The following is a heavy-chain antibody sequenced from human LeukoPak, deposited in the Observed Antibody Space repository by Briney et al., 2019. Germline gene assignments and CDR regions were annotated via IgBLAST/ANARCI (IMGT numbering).Heavy chain of an antibody. D-gene: IGHD5-12*01. CDR2: ITSSGDDI. Sequence: GGSLRLSCAAAGFTFSDYYMSWIRQAPGKGLEWVAYITSSGDDIYYADSVKGRFTISRDNAKNALFLRMSSLRVEDTATYYCASDIVATSGDFWGQGTLVSVSS. J-gene: IGHJ4*02. V-gene: IGHV3-11*01. CDR1: GFTFSDYY. CDR3: ASDIVATSGDF.